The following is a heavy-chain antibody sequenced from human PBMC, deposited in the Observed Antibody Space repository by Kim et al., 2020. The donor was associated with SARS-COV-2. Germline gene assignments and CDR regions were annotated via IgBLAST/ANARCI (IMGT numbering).Heavy chain of an antibody. CDR2: IYYSGST. CDR1: GGSISSGGYY. J-gene: IGHJ4*02. V-gene: IGHV4-31*03. Sequence: SETLSLTCTVSGGSISSGGYYWSWIRQHPGKGLEWIGYIYYSGSTYYNPSLKSRVTISVDTSKNQFSLKLSSVTAADTAVCYCARASTIFGVVIQAFDYWGQGTLVTVSS. D-gene: IGHD3-3*01. CDR3: ARASTIFGVVIQAFDY.